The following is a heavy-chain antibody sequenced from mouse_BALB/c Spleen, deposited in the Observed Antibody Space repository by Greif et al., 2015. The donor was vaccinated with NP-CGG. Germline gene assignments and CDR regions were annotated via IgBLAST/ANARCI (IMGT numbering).Heavy chain of an antibody. Sequence: EVKLMESGGGLVQPGGSLRLSCATSGFTFTDYYMSWVRQPPGKALEWLGFIRNKANGYTTEYSASVKGRFTISRDNSQSILYLQMNTLRAEDSATYYCARASYDYYAMDYWGQGTSATVSS. V-gene: IGHV7-3*02. CDR1: GFTFTDYY. CDR3: ARASYDYYAMDY. J-gene: IGHJ4*01. CDR2: IRNKANGYTT. D-gene: IGHD2-10*01.